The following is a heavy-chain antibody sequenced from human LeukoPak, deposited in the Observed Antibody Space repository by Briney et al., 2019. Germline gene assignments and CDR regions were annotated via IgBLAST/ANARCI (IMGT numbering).Heavy chain of an antibody. V-gene: IGHV4-61*02. CDR3: ARATYSGSYSPFDY. CDR1: GGSISSGSYY. J-gene: IGHJ4*02. CDR2: IYTSGST. D-gene: IGHD1-26*01. Sequence: PSETLSLTCTVSGGSISSGSYYWSWIRQPAGKGLEWIGRIYTSGSTNYNPSLKSRVTISVDTSKSQFSLKLSSVTAADTAVYYCARATYSGSYSPFDYWGQGTLVTVSS.